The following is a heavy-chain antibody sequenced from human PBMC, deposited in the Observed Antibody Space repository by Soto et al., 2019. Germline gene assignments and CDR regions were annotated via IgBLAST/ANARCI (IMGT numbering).Heavy chain of an antibody. CDR1: GYTFLDNE. J-gene: IGHJ5*01. D-gene: IGHD3-10*01. V-gene: IGHV1-8*01. Sequence: GSSVQVACTASGYTFLDNEVTWVRQATGQGLEWMGWMNPGSGDTGYEQKFQGRVTMTRDISIATAYMELSSLRSEDKAIYYCARMASLGSVNWFDPWGQGTLVTVSS. CDR2: MNPGSGDT. CDR3: ARMASLGSVNWFDP.